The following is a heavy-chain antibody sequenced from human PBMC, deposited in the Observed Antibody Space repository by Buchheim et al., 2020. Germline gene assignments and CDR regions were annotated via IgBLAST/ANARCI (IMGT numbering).Heavy chain of an antibody. CDR1: GYTFTTYY. V-gene: IGHV1-46*03. CDR2: INPSGGGT. CDR3: ARASGSYFAFDF. J-gene: IGHJ4*02. Sequence: QVQLVQSGAEVKKPGASVKVSCKASGYTFTTYYIHWVRQAPGQGLEWMGIINPSGGGTSYAQRFQGRVTMTRDTSTSTLYMELSSLRSEDTAVYYCARASGSYFAFDFWGQGTL. D-gene: IGHD1-26*01.